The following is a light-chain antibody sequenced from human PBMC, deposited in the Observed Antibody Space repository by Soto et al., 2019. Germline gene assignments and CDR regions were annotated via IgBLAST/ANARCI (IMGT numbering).Light chain of an antibody. CDR2: DDS. J-gene: IGLJ1*01. Sequence: SYELTQPPSVSVAPGQAARIACGGNKIGSKSVHWYQQKPGQAPVMVVYDDSDRPSGIPERFSGSNSGDTATLTISGVEPGDEADYYCQVWDRGSDHYVFGSGTKLTV. CDR3: QVWDRGSDHYV. V-gene: IGLV3-21*02. CDR1: KIGSKS.